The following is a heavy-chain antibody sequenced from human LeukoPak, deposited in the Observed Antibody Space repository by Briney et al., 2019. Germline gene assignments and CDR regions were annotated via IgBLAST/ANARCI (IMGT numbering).Heavy chain of an antibody. CDR3: ARDRAGRDGYNYGFDY. J-gene: IGHJ4*02. CDR2: IIPILGIA. Sequence: SVKVSCKASGGTFSSYAISWVRQAPGQGLEWMGRIIPILGIANYAQKFQGRVTITADKSTSTAYMELSSLRSEDTAVYYCARDRAGRDGYNYGFDYWGQGTLVTVSS. D-gene: IGHD5-24*01. V-gene: IGHV1-69*04. CDR1: GGTFSSYA.